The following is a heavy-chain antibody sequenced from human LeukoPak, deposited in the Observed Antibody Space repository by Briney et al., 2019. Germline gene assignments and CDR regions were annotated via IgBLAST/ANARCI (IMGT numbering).Heavy chain of an antibody. V-gene: IGHV4-34*01. J-gene: IGHJ4*02. CDR3: ARGLGTAMTFDY. D-gene: IGHD5-18*01. CDR2: INHSGST. Sequence: SETLSLTCTVSGGSISSYYWSWIRQPPGKGLEWIGEINHSGSTNYNPSLKSRVTISVDTSKNQFSLKLSSVTAADTAVYYCARGLGTAMTFDYWGQGTLVTVSS. CDR1: GGSISSYY.